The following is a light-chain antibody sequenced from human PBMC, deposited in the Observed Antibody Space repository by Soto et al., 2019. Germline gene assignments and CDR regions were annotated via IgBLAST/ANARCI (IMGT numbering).Light chain of an antibody. CDR3: QQYYGAPLT. V-gene: IGKV4-1*01. J-gene: IGKJ4*01. Sequence: DIHMTQSPESLAVSLGERTTINCKSSQSVLYISNNKNNLAWYQQKPGQHPKLLIYWASTRESGVPDRFSGSGSGTDFTLTIISLQAEDVAVYYCQQYYGAPLTFGGGTKVDIK. CDR2: WAS. CDR1: QSVLYISNNKNN.